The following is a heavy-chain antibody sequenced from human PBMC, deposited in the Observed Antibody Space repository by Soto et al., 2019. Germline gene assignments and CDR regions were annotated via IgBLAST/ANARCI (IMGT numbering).Heavy chain of an antibody. D-gene: IGHD6-19*01. Sequence: LRLSCAASGFTFRSSGMPWVRQAPGKGLEWVAVISYDGSNKYYADSVKGRFTISRDNSKNTLYLQMNSLRAEDTAVYYCAKDSSGWPFDYWGQGTLVTVSS. CDR2: ISYDGSNK. J-gene: IGHJ4*02. CDR3: AKDSSGWPFDY. V-gene: IGHV3-30*18. CDR1: GFTFRSSG.